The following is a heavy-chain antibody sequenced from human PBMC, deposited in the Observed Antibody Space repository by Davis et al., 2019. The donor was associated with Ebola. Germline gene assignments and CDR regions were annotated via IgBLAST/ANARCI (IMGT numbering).Heavy chain of an antibody. V-gene: IGHV3-7*01. J-gene: IGHJ4*02. CDR3: ARDLGLDYEGPSPYFDY. D-gene: IGHD4-17*01. CDR2: IKQDGSEK. CDR1: GFTFSSFC. Sequence: GESLKISCAASGFTFSSFCMSWVRQAPGKGLEWVANIKQDGSEKYYVDSVKGRFTISRDNAENSLYLQMNSLRAEDTAVYYCARDLGLDYEGPSPYFDYWGQGTLVTVSS.